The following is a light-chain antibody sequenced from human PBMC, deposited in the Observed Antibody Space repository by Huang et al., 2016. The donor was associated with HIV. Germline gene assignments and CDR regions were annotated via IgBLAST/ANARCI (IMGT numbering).Light chain of an antibody. CDR1: QDLSSW. CDR2: AAS. V-gene: IGKV1-12*01. J-gene: IGKJ1*01. CDR3: QQATSFPPWA. Sequence: DIQMTQSPSSVSASVGDRVTITCRANQDLSSWLAWYQQKPGKAPKLLIYAASSLQSGVPSRFCGTGSGTDFTLTISSLQPEDFATYYCQQATSFPPWAFGQGTKVEIK.